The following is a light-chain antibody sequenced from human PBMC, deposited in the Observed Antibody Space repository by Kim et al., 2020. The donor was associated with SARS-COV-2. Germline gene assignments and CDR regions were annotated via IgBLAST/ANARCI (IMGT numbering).Light chain of an antibody. Sequence: SSELTQDPAVSVALGQTVRITCQGDSLRSYYATWYQHKPGQAPILVIYGKNNRPSGIPDRFSGSRSGNTASLTITGTQAGDEADYYCNSRDSNDNVVFGGGTQLTVL. CDR3: NSRDSNDNVV. J-gene: IGLJ2*01. CDR2: GKN. CDR1: SLRSYY. V-gene: IGLV3-19*01.